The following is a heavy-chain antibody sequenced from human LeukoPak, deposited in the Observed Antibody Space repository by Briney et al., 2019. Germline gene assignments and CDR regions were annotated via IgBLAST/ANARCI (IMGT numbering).Heavy chain of an antibody. CDR3: ARVYKGYSSSWYGRGLDYFDY. D-gene: IGHD6-13*01. CDR1: GGSISSYY. V-gene: IGHV4-59*01. J-gene: IGHJ4*02. Sequence: PSETLSLTCTVSGGSISSYYWSWIRQPPGKGLEWIGYIYYSGSTNYNPSLKSRVTISVDTSKNQFSLKLSSVTAADTAVYYCARVYKGYSSSWYGRGLDYFDYWGQGTLVTVSS. CDR2: IYYSGST.